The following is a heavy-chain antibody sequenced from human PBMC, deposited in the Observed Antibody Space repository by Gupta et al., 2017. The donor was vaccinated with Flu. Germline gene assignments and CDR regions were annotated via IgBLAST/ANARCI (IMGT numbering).Heavy chain of an antibody. V-gene: IGHV1-2*06. CDR2: IHPNSGGT. J-gene: IGHJ3*02. Sequence: QVQLVQSGAEVKKPGASVKVSCKASGYTFTGYYINWVRPAPGQGLEWGGRIHPNSGGTNYAQKVQGRVTLTRDTSISTAYMELSRLRSDDTAVYYCARLHEVDAFDIWGQGTMVTVSS. CDR1: GYTFTGYY. CDR3: ARLHEVDAFDI.